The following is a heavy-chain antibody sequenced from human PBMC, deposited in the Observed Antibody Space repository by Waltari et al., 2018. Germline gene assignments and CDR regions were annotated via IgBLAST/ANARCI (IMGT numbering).Heavy chain of an antibody. CDR3: ARRASSGSLDFDY. J-gene: IGHJ4*02. CDR2: IYYSGST. Sequence: QLQLQESGPGLVKPSETLSLTCTVSGGSISSSSYYWGWIRQPPGKGLEWIGSIYYSGSTYYNPSLKSRVTISVDTSKNQFSLKLTSVTAADTAVYYCARRASSGSLDFDYWGQGTLVTVSS. V-gene: IGHV4-39*01. CDR1: GGSISSSSYY. D-gene: IGHD3-22*01.